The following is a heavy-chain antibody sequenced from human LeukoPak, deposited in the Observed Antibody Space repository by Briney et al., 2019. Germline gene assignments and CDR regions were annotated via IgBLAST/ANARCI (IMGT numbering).Heavy chain of an antibody. CDR2: ISYIGRT. D-gene: IGHD2-15*01. CDR1: GGSISRSGHS. V-gene: IGHV4-61*08. CDR3: AIAATYGSVGY. J-gene: IGHJ4*02. Sequence: TPSQTLSLTCAVSGGSISRSGHSWSWIRQPPGKGLEWIGYISYIGRTNYNPSLKSRVTMSGDTSKNQFSLNLTSVTAADTAVYYCAIAATYGSVGYWGQGTLVTVSS.